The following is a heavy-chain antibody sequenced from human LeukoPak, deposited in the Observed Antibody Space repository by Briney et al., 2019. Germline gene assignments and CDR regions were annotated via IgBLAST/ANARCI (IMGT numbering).Heavy chain of an antibody. J-gene: IGHJ3*02. CDR3: ARAPVYGGWYGWGAFDI. V-gene: IGHV4-4*02. D-gene: IGHD6-19*01. CDR1: GGSISSSNW. CDR2: IYHSGST. Sequence: PSGTLSLTCAVSGGSISSSNWWSWVRQPPGKGLEWIGEIYHSGSTNYNPSLKSRVTISVDKSKNQFSLKLSSVTAADTAVYYCARAPVYGGWYGWGAFDIWGQGTMVTVSS.